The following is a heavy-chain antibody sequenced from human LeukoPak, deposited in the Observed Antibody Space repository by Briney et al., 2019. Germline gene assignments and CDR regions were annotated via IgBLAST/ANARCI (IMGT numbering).Heavy chain of an antibody. CDR1: GFTFSSYG. J-gene: IGHJ6*04. CDR3: AKDLLLGYSGYDWGEPYYYYYGMDV. V-gene: IGHV3-30*18. D-gene: IGHD5-12*01. Sequence: GGSLRLSCAASGFTFSSYGMHWVRQAPGKGLEWVAVISYDGSNKYYADSVKGRFTISRDNSKNTLYLQMNSLRAEDTAVYCCAKDLLLGYSGYDWGEPYYYYYGMDVWGKGTTVTVSS. CDR2: ISYDGSNK.